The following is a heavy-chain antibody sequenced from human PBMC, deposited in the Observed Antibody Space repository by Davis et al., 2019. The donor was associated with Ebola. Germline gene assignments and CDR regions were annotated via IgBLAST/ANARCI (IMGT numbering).Heavy chain of an antibody. D-gene: IGHD3-16*01. CDR3: ARDVDGGGGIPVH. V-gene: IGHV4-59*12. J-gene: IGHJ4*02. CDR2: IYYSGST. Sequence: MPSETLSLTCSVSGASISSYYLSWIRQPPGKGLEWIGYIYYSGSTNYNPSLTSRVTISVDTSKHQCSLKLSSVSAAATAVYYCARDVDGGGGIPVHWGQGTLVTVSS. CDR1: GASISSYY.